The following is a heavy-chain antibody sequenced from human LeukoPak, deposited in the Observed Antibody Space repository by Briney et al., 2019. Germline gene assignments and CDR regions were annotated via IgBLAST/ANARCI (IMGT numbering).Heavy chain of an antibody. CDR2: ISSSGDGT. CDR3: AKDRIGSGSNDY. V-gene: IGHV3-23*01. D-gene: IGHD1-26*01. J-gene: IGHJ4*02. CDR1: GFTFSNYA. Sequence: PGGSLRLSCVGSGFTFSNYAMTWVRQGPGKGLEWVSTISSSGDGTFYADSVKGRFTVSRDNSKNTLYLQMNSLRAEDTAVYYCAKDRIGSGSNDYWGQGTLVTVSS.